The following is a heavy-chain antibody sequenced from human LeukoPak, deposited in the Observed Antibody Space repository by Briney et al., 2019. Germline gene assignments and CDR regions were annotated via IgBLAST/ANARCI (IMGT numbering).Heavy chain of an antibody. CDR3: ARADVLLWFGELETTDAFDI. V-gene: IGHV1-2*02. D-gene: IGHD3-10*01. Sequence: SSVKVSCKASGYTFTGYYMHWVGQAPGQGLEGMGWINPNSGGTKYAQNFQGRVTMTRDTSISTAYMELSRLRSDDTAVYYCARADVLLWFGELETTDAFDIWGQGTMVTVSS. J-gene: IGHJ3*02. CDR1: GYTFTGYY. CDR2: INPNSGGT.